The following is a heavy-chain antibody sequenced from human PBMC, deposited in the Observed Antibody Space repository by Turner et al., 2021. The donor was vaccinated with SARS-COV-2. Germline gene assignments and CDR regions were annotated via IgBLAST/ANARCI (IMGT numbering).Heavy chain of an antibody. V-gene: IGHV3-9*01. CDR2: ISWNSGSI. CDR1: DFTFEDYV. Sequence: PLVEFGEALVSPGRSLRFSCAASDFTFEDYVMHWVRQAPGKGLEWVAGISWNSGSIGYADSVKGRFTISRDNAKNSLYLQMNSLRAEDTAVYYCAKDMVRGVIYYYYGMDVWGQGTTVTVSS. J-gene: IGHJ6*02. D-gene: IGHD3-10*01. CDR3: AKDMVRGVIYYYYGMDV.